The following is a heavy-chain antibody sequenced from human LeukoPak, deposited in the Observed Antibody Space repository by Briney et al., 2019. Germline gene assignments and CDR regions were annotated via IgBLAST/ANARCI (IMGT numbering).Heavy chain of an antibody. CDR2: INHSGST. CDR1: GRSFSGYY. Sequence: SETLSLTCAVYGRSFSGYYWSWIRQPPGKGLEWIGEINHSGSTNYNPSLKSRVTISVDTSKNQFSLKLSSVTAADTAVYYCARGGGKWKPNWGQGTLVTVSS. J-gene: IGHJ4*02. CDR3: ARGGGKWKPN. V-gene: IGHV4-34*01. D-gene: IGHD1-26*01.